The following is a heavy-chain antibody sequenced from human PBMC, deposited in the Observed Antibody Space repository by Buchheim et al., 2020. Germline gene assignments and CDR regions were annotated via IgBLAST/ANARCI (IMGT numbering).Heavy chain of an antibody. V-gene: IGHV3-30-3*01. CDR2: ISYDGSNK. CDR3: ARPNYYDSSGYYYVGFDY. D-gene: IGHD3-22*01. Sequence: QVQLVESGGGVVQPGRSLRLSCAASGFTFSSYAMHWVRQAPGKGLEWVAVISYDGSNKYYADSVKGRFTISRDNSKNTLYLHMNSLRAEDTAVYYCARPNYYDSSGYYYVGFDYWGQGTL. CDR1: GFTFSSYA. J-gene: IGHJ4*02.